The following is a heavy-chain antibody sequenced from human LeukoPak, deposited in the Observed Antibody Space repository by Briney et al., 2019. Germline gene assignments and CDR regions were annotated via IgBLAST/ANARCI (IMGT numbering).Heavy chain of an antibody. CDR2: ISGGGDST. D-gene: IGHD3-3*01. Sequence: GGSLRLSCAASGVTFSSYAMSWVRQAPGKGLEWVSVISGGGDSTYYADSVKGRFTISRDNSKNTLYLQMNSLRAEDTAVYYCAKALVPHTILGPPDYWGQGTLVTVSS. J-gene: IGHJ4*02. CDR3: AKALVPHTILGPPDY. V-gene: IGHV3-23*01. CDR1: GVTFSSYA.